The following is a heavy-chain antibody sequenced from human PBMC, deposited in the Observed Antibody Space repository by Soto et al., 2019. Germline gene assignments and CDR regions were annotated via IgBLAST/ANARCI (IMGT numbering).Heavy chain of an antibody. Sequence: SETLSLTCTVSGGSVSSDTYYWSWIRQPPGKGLEWIGYIFYSGNTDYNPSLKSRVTLSVDTSKNQFSLKLSSVTAADTAVYYCARGPTVTTDYWGQGTLVTVSS. CDR1: GGSVSSDTYY. J-gene: IGHJ4*02. D-gene: IGHD4-17*01. V-gene: IGHV4-61*01. CDR2: IFYSGNT. CDR3: ARGPTVTTDY.